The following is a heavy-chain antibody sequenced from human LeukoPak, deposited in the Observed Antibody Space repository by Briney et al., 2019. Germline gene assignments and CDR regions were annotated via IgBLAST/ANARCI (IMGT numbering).Heavy chain of an antibody. D-gene: IGHD3-9*01. CDR1: GVSISSYY. J-gene: IGHJ4*02. CDR2: IYYSGST. Sequence: PSETLSLTCTVSGVSISSYYWSWIRQPPGKGLEWIGYIYYSGSTNYNPSLKSRVTISVDTSTNQFSLKLSSVTAADTAVYYCARLPLDYDILTGYYDYFDYWGQGTLVTVSS. V-gene: IGHV4-59*08. CDR3: ARLPLDYDILTGYYDYFDY.